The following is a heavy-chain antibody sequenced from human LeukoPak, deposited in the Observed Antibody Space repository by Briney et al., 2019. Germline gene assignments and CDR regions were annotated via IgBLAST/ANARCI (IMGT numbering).Heavy chain of an antibody. J-gene: IGHJ6*03. CDR2: IRSKANGYAT. CDR1: DFTFSDSA. Sequence: GGSLRLSCAASDFTFSDSAIHWVRQAPGKGLEWVGRIRSKANGYATSYGASAKGRLTISRDDSKHTADLQMSDLRTEDTAVYYCTRLRSDTTGGYYYFMDVWGKGTTVIVSS. V-gene: IGHV3-73*01. D-gene: IGHD1-1*01. CDR3: TRLRSDTTGGYYYFMDV.